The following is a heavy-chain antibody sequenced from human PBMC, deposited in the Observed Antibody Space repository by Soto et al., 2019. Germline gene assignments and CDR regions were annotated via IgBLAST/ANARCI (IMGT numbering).Heavy chain of an antibody. CDR2: ISYDGSNK. V-gene: IGHV3-30*18. J-gene: IGHJ6*02. CDR3: AKDRVLGSSSWLYYYYYGMDV. D-gene: IGHD6-13*01. CDR1: GFTFSSYG. Sequence: GGSLRLSCAASGFTFSSYGMHWVRQAPGEGLEWVAVISYDGSNKYYADSVKGRFTISRDNSKNTLYLQMNSLRAEDTAVYYCAKDRVLGSSSWLYYYYYGMDVWGQGTTVTVSS.